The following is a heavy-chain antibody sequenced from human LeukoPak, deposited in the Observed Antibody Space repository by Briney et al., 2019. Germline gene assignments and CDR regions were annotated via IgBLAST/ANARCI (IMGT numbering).Heavy chain of an antibody. D-gene: IGHD1-26*01. Sequence: GGSLRLSCAASGFTFSTYAMHWVRQAPGKGLEWVAVISYGGSSENYADSVKGRFTVSRDNSKSTLYLQMNSQTPDDMSVYYCSRSPGILGTNYFDYWGQGTLVTVSS. CDR2: ISYGGSSE. CDR3: SRSPGILGTNYFDY. V-gene: IGHV3-30*04. CDR1: GFTFSTYA. J-gene: IGHJ4*02.